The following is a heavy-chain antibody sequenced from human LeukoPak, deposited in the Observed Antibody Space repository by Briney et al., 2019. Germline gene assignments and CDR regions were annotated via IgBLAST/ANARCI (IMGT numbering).Heavy chain of an antibody. CDR2: ISSSSSYI. J-gene: IGHJ4*02. V-gene: IGHV3-21*01. CDR1: GFTFSSYS. Sequence: GGSLRPSCAASGFTFSSYSMTWVRKAPGKGLEWVSSISSSSSYIYYADSVKGRFTISRDNDKNSLYLQMNSLRAEDTAVYYCAREGYSYGIPHDYLGQGTLVTVSS. D-gene: IGHD5-18*01. CDR3: AREGYSYGIPHDY.